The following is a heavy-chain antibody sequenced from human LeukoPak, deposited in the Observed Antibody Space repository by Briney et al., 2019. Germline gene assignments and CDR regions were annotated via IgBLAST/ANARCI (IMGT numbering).Heavy chain of an antibody. CDR1: GYTFTSYG. Sequence: ASVKVSCKASGYTFTSYGISWVRQAPGQGLEWMVWISAYNGNTNYAQKLQGRVTMTTDTSTSTAYMELRSLRSDDTAVYYCAREATVTTLYYYYYGMDVWGKGTTVTVSS. J-gene: IGHJ6*04. V-gene: IGHV1-18*04. CDR2: ISAYNGNT. CDR3: AREATVTTLYYYYYGMDV. D-gene: IGHD4-17*01.